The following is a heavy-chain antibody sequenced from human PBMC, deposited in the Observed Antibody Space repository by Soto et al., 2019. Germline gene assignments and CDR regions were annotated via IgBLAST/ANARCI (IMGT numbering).Heavy chain of an antibody. Sequence: ASVKVSCKASGYTFTSYVMHWVRQAPGQRLEWMGWINAGNGNTKYSQKFQGRVTITRDTSASTAYMELSSLRSEDTAVYYCARDQCSGGSCYYTVDYWGQGTQVTVSS. J-gene: IGHJ4*02. CDR1: GYTFTSYV. V-gene: IGHV1-3*01. CDR3: ARDQCSGGSCYYTVDY. D-gene: IGHD2-15*01. CDR2: INAGNGNT.